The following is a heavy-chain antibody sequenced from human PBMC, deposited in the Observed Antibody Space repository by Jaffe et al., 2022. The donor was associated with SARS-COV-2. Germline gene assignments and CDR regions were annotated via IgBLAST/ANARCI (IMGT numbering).Heavy chain of an antibody. Sequence: EVQLVESGGGLVQPGGSLRLSCAASGFTFSSYDMHWVRQATGKGLEWVSAIGTAGDTYYPGSVKGRFTISRENAKNSLYLQMNSLRAGDTAVYYCARAFVYYDSSGYAFDIWGQGTMVTVSS. CDR1: GFTFSSYD. CDR2: IGTAGDT. V-gene: IGHV3-13*01. J-gene: IGHJ3*02. CDR3: ARAFVYYDSSGYAFDI. D-gene: IGHD3-22*01.